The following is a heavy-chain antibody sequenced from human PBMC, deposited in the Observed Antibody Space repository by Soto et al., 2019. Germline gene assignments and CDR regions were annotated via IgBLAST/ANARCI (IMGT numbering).Heavy chain of an antibody. CDR3: TTAPNEIRFLEWLGAFDI. J-gene: IGHJ3*02. CDR1: GFTFSNAW. Sequence: GGSLRLSCAASGFTFSNAWMSWVRQAPGKGLEWVGRIKSKTDGGTTDYAAPVKGRFTISRDDSKNTLYLQMNSLKTEDTAVYYCTTAPNEIRFLEWLGAFDIWGQGTMVTVSS. V-gene: IGHV3-15*01. D-gene: IGHD3-3*01. CDR2: IKSKTDGGTT.